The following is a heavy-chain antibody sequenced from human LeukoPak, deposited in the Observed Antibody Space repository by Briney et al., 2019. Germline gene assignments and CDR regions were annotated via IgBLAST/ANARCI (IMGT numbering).Heavy chain of an antibody. Sequence: SETLSLTCAVYGGSFSGYYWSWIRQPPGKGLEWIGEINHSGSTNYNPSLKSRVTISVDTSKNQFSLKLSSVTAADTAVYYCARVGNILTGSTSYFDYWGQGTLVTVSS. V-gene: IGHV4-34*01. CDR2: INHSGST. J-gene: IGHJ4*02. CDR1: GGSFSGYY. CDR3: ARVGNILTGSTSYFDY. D-gene: IGHD3-9*01.